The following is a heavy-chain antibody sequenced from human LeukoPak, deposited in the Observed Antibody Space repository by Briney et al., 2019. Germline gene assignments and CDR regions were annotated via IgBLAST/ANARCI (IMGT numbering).Heavy chain of an antibody. Sequence: SVKVSCKTSGGTFSSAAITWVRQGPGQGLEWMGRIIPVLNITSYAQKFQGRVTITADTSTSTVYMELSSLRSEEPAVYYCARDQGLTAPPPYGLDVWGQGTTVIVSS. V-gene: IGHV1-69*04. CDR1: GGTFSSAA. CDR3: ARDQGLTAPPPYGLDV. D-gene: IGHD5-18*01. CDR2: IIPVLNIT. J-gene: IGHJ6*02.